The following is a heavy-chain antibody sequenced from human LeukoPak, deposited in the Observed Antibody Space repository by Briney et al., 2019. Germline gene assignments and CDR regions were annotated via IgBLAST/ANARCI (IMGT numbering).Heavy chain of an antibody. J-gene: IGHJ4*02. CDR1: GFTFSSYE. CDR3: ARGRGYGLVNPNFDY. D-gene: IGHD5-18*01. CDR2: ISSSGSTI. V-gene: IGHV3-48*03. Sequence: GGSLRLSCADSGFTFSSYEMNWVRQAPGKGLEWVSYISSSGSTIYYADSVKGRFTISRDNSKNTLYLQINNLRAGDTAVYYCARGRGYGLVNPNFDYWGQGTLVTVSS.